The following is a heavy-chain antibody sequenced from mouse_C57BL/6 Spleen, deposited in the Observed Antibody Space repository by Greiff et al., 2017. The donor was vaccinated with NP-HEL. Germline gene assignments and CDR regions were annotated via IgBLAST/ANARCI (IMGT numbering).Heavy chain of an antibody. V-gene: IGHV1-50*01. Sequence: VQLQQPGAELVKPGASVKLSCKASGYTFTSYWMQWVKQRPGQGLEWIGEIDPSDSYTNYNQKFKGKATLTVDTSSSTAYMQLSSLTSEDSAVYYCARPYSNGDYWGQGTTLTVSS. D-gene: IGHD2-5*01. CDR1: GYTFTSYW. CDR2: IDPSDSYT. J-gene: IGHJ2*01. CDR3: ARPYSNGDY.